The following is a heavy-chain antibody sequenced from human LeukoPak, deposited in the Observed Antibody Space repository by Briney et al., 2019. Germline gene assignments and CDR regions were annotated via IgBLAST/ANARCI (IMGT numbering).Heavy chain of an antibody. CDR3: ARGSAGGWYVRWFDP. J-gene: IGHJ5*02. CDR1: GGSFSGYY. Sequence: SETLSLTCAVYGGSFSGYYWSWIRQPPGKGREWIGEINHSGSTNYNPSLKSRVTISVDTSNNQFSLKLSSVTAADTAVYYCARGSAGGWYVRWFDPWGQGTLVTVSS. V-gene: IGHV4-34*01. CDR2: INHSGST. D-gene: IGHD6-19*01.